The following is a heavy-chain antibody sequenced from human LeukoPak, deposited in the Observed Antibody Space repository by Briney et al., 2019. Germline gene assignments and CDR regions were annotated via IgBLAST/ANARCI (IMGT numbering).Heavy chain of an antibody. J-gene: IGHJ5*02. D-gene: IGHD1-20*01. CDR3: AKENVTGTTGWFDP. V-gene: IGHV3-53*01. CDR2: IYSGGST. CDR1: GLNVSSNY. Sequence: GGSLRLSCAASGLNVSSNYMSWVRQAPGKGLEWVSVIYSGGSTYYADSVKGRFTISRDNSKNTLYLQMNSLRAEDTAVYYCAKENVTGTTGWFDPWGQGTLVTVSS.